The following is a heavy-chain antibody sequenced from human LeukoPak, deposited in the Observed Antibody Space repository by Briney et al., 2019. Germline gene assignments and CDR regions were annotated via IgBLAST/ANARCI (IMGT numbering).Heavy chain of an antibody. V-gene: IGHV3-21*01. Sequence: GGSLRLSCAASGFIFSTYSMNWVRQAPGKGLEWVSSISRSSTYVYYTDSLKGRFTISRDNGKNSLYLQMNSLRAEDTALYYCSRGVGTQDYFDYWGQGALVTVSS. CDR2: ISRSSTYV. CDR1: GFIFSTYS. CDR3: SRGVGTQDYFDY. D-gene: IGHD2-15*01. J-gene: IGHJ4*02.